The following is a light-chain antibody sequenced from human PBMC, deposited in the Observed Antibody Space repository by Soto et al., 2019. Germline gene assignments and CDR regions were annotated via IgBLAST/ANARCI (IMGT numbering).Light chain of an antibody. Sequence: QSALTRPASVSGSPGQSIAISCTGTSSDVGGYNYVSWYQQHPGKAPKVMIYDVNNRPSGVSDRFSGSKSGNTASLTISGLQADDEADYYCSSYTSGSLYVFGTGTKVTVL. J-gene: IGLJ1*01. CDR1: SSDVGGYNY. CDR3: SSYTSGSLYV. V-gene: IGLV2-14*03. CDR2: DVN.